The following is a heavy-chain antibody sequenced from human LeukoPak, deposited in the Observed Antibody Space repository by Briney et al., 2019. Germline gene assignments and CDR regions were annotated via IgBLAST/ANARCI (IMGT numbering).Heavy chain of an antibody. Sequence: SVKVSCKASGGTFSSYTISWVRQAPGQGLEWMGRIIPILGIANYAQKFQGRVTITADKSTSTAYMELSSLRSEDTAVYYGARDATRLAWYFDYWGQGTLVTVSS. CDR1: GGTFSSYT. CDR2: IIPILGIA. V-gene: IGHV1-69*04. CDR3: ARDATRLAWYFDY. J-gene: IGHJ4*02. D-gene: IGHD4-17*01.